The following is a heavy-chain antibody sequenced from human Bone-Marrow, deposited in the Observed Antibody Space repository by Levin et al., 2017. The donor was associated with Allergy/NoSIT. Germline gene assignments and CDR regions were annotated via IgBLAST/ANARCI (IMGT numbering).Heavy chain of an antibody. Sequence: GESLKISCAASGFAFGNYAMNWVRQAPGKGLEWVSVISGNAVVTFYEDSVKGRFTISRDNSKNTLYLQMSSLRLGDTAVYYCTKPDTNSIGGVITSWGQGTLVTVSS. J-gene: IGHJ4*02. D-gene: IGHD3-10*01. CDR2: ISGNAVVT. CDR3: TKPDTNSIGGVITS. CDR1: GFAFGNYA. V-gene: IGHV3-23*01.